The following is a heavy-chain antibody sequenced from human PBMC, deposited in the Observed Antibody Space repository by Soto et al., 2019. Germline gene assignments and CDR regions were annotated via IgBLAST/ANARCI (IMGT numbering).Heavy chain of an antibody. CDR2: IIPIFGTA. CDR1: GGTFSSYA. J-gene: IGHJ3*02. V-gene: IGHV1-69*13. Sequence: SVKVSCKASGGTFSSYAISWVRQAPGQGLEWLGGIIPIFGTANYAQKFQGRVTITADESTSTAYMELSSLRSEDTAVYYCARDLHGSGSYRPIDAFDIWGQGTMVTVSS. D-gene: IGHD3-10*01. CDR3: ARDLHGSGSYRPIDAFDI.